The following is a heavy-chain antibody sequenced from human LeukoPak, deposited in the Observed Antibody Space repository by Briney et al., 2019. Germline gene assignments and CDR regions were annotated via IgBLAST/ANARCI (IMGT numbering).Heavy chain of an antibody. CDR1: GYTFTGYY. CDR2: INPNSGGT. J-gene: IGHJ4*02. CDR3: ATDPYDYGDYGFGY. Sequence: ASVKVSCKASGYTFTGYYMHWVRQAPGQGLEWMGWINPNSGGTNYAQKFQGRVTMTEDTSTDTAYMELSSLRSEDTAVYYCATDPYDYGDYGFGYWGQGTLVTVSS. V-gene: IGHV1-2*02. D-gene: IGHD4-17*01.